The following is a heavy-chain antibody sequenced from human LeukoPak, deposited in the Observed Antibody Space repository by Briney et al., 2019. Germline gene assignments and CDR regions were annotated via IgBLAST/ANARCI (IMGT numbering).Heavy chain of an antibody. CDR3: ARARPHSSSCYPY. J-gene: IGHJ4*02. Sequence: ASVKVSCKASGYTFTGYYMHWVRQAPGQGLEWMGWINPNSGGTNYAQKFQGRVTMTRDTSISTAYMELSRLRSDDTAVYYCARARPHSSSCYPYWGQGTLVTVSS. CDR1: GYTFTGYY. V-gene: IGHV1-2*02. D-gene: IGHD6-13*01. CDR2: INPNSGGT.